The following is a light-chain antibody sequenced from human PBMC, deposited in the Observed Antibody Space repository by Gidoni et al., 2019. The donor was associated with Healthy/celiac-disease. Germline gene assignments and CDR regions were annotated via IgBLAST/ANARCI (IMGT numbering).Light chain of an antibody. CDR2: GAS. CDR3: QQYGSSPGT. CDR1: QCVSSSY. J-gene: IGKJ1*01. Sequence: IVLTQSPGTLSLSPGGRATLFCRASQCVSSSYLAWYQQKPGQAPRLLIYGASSRATGIPDRFSGSGSGTDFTLTISRLEPEDFAMYYCQQYGSSPGTFGQGTKVEIK. V-gene: IGKV3-20*01.